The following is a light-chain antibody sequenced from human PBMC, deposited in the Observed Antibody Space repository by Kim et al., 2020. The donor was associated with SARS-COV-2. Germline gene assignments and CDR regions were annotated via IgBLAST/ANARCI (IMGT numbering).Light chain of an antibody. CDR3: QHYNSFSA. CDR1: QSISSR. V-gene: IGKV1-5*03. Sequence: DIQMTQSPSTLSASVGDRVTITRRASQSISSRLAWYQQKPGKAPNLLIYKASSLESGVPSRFSGSGSGTEFTLTISSLQPDDFATYYCQHYNSFSAFGQGTKLEI. J-gene: IGKJ2*01. CDR2: KAS.